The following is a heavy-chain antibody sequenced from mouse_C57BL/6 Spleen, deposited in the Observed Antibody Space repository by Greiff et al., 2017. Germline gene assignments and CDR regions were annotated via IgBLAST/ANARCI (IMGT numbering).Heavy chain of an antibody. CDR2: IYPGDGDT. D-gene: IGHD1-1*01. CDR1: GYAFSSYW. Sequence: QVHVKQSGAELVKPGASVKISCKASGYAFSSYWMNWVKQRPGKGLEWIGQIYPGDGDTNYNGKFKGKAALTADKSSRTAYMQLSSLTSEDSAVYFCARSYYYSSSYGYFDVWGTGTTVTVSS. CDR3: ARSYYYSSSYGYFDV. V-gene: IGHV1-80*01. J-gene: IGHJ1*03.